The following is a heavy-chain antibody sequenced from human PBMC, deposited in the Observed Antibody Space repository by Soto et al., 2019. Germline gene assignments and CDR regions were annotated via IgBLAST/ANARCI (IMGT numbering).Heavy chain of an antibody. CDR1: GESFSGHY. J-gene: IGHJ4*02. V-gene: IGHV4-34*02. D-gene: IGHD3-10*01. CDR3: ARAPMVRGVPLDFDY. CDR2: IEHGGST. Sequence: QVQLQQWGTRLLKPSETLSLTCAVFGESFSGHYWSWIRQTPGKGLEWIGEIEHGGSTNYNPSLKSRVRMSVETTRKQFSLRLNSVIAADTAVYYCARAPMVRGVPLDFDYWGQGTLVTVSS.